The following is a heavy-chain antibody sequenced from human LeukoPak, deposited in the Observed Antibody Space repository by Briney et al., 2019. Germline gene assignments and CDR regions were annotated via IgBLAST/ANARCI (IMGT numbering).Heavy chain of an antibody. J-gene: IGHJ6*02. V-gene: IGHV4-59*01. CDR1: GGSISSYY. Sequence: PSETLSLTCTVSGGSISSYYWSWIRQPPGKGLEWIGYIYYSGSTNYNPSLKSRVTISVDTSKNQFSLKLSSVTAADTAVYYCARVPYGDYGFGYYYGMDVWGQGTTVTVSS. CDR3: ARVPYGDYGFGYYYGMDV. D-gene: IGHD4-17*01. CDR2: IYYSGST.